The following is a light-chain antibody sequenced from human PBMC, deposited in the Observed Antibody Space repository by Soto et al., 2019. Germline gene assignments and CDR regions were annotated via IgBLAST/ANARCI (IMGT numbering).Light chain of an antibody. V-gene: IGKV3-20*01. Sequence: EIVLTQSPGTLSLSPGERATLSCRASQSVSRNYLAWYQQRPGQAPRLLIYDAFNRATGIPDRFSGRGSGTDFTLTISRLEPEDFAVYYCQQYGDSPRTFVQGTKVEIE. CDR3: QQYGDSPRT. J-gene: IGKJ1*01. CDR1: QSVSRNY. CDR2: DAF.